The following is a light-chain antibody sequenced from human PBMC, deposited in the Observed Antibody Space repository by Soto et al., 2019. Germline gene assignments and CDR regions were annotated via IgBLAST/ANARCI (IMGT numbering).Light chain of an antibody. CDR3: QTWGTGIQV. CDR1: SGHSSYA. Sequence: QPVLTQSPSASASPGASVKLSCTLSSGHSSYAIAWHQQQPETGPRFLMKVNSDGSHIKGDGIPDRFSGSSSGAERYLTISSLQSEDEADYYCQTWGTGIQVFGTGTKLTVL. CDR2: VNSDGSH. V-gene: IGLV4-69*01. J-gene: IGLJ1*01.